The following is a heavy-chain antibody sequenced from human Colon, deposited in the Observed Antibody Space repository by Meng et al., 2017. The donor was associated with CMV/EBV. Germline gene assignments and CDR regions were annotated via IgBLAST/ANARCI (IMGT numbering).Heavy chain of an antibody. J-gene: IGHJ4*02. V-gene: IGHV4-39*07. Sequence: QLQLQESGPGLVKPSETLSLTCTVSGGSISSSSYYWGWIRQPPGKGLEWIGSIYYSGSTYYNPSLKSRVTISVDTFKNQFSLKLSSVTAADTAVYYCARAAAAGEYYFDYWGQGTLVTVFS. CDR2: IYYSGST. CDR3: ARAAAAGEYYFDY. D-gene: IGHD6-13*01. CDR1: GGSISSSSYY.